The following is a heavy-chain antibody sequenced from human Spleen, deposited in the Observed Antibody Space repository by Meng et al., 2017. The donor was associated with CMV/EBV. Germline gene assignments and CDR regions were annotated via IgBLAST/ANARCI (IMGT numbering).Heavy chain of an antibody. CDR1: GGSISTRSYY. D-gene: IGHD3-3*01. V-gene: IGHV4-39*01. J-gene: IGHJ6*02. Sequence: SETLSLTCTVSGGSISTRSYYWTWIRQSPGKGLEWIGGIYYSGATSYNAPLKSRLTISVHTSKNQFSLKLSSVTAADTAVYYCARRVQYIPIFGSPKGGGLDVWGQGAAVTVSS. CDR2: IYYSGAT. CDR3: ARRVQYIPIFGSPKGGGLDV.